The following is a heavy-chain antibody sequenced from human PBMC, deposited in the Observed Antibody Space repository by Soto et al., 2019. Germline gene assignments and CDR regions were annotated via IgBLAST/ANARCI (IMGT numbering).Heavy chain of an antibody. Sequence: QVQLVESGGGVVQPGRSLRLSCAASGFTFSIYAMHWVRQTPGTGLECVAIMSYDGSNKYYADSVEGRFPISRDNSKNTGYLQMNSLRAQDTAVEYCASDQSVITTAGGGRIDNWGQGTLVTVSS. CDR3: ASDQSVITTAGGGRIDN. J-gene: IGHJ4*02. CDR1: GFTFSIYA. V-gene: IGHV3-30-3*01. CDR2: MSYDGSNK. D-gene: IGHD6-13*01.